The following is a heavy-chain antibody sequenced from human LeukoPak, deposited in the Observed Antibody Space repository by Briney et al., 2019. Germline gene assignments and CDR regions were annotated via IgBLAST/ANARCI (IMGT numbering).Heavy chain of an antibody. V-gene: IGHV4-34*01. D-gene: IGHD1-26*01. Sequence: KSSETLSLTCAVYGGSFSGYYWSWIRQPPGKGLEWIGEINHSGSTNCNPSLKSRVTISVDTSKNQFSLKLSSVTAADTAVYYCARAARWSKTDLWGRGTLVTVSS. CDR1: GGSFSGYY. J-gene: IGHJ2*01. CDR3: ARAARWSKTDL. CDR2: INHSGST.